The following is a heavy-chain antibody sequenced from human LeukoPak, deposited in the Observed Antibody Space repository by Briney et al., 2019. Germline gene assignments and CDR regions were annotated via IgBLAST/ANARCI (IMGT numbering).Heavy chain of an antibody. CDR2: ISSSGSTI. Sequence: GGSLRLSCAASGFTFSDYYMSWIRQAPGKGLEWVSYISSSGSTIYYADSVKGRFTISRDNAKNSLYLQMNSLRAEDTAVYYCATNLPCSGGSCYSRSLDYWGQGTLVTVSS. CDR1: GFTFSDYY. CDR3: ATNLPCSGGSCYSRSLDY. V-gene: IGHV3-11*01. D-gene: IGHD2-15*01. J-gene: IGHJ4*02.